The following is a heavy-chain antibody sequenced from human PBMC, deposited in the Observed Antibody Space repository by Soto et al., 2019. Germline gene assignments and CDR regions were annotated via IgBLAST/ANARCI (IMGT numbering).Heavy chain of an antibody. Sequence: QVQLVQSGAEVKKPGSSVKVSCKASGGTFSTYAISWVRQAPGQWLEWMGGVIPIFDTVNYAQRFQGRVTITADESTTTAYMELSSLGSEDTAVYYCAADVGATARAFDYWGQGTLVTVSS. CDR1: GGTFSTYA. J-gene: IGHJ4*02. D-gene: IGHD1-26*01. V-gene: IGHV1-69*01. CDR3: AADVGATARAFDY. CDR2: VIPIFDTV.